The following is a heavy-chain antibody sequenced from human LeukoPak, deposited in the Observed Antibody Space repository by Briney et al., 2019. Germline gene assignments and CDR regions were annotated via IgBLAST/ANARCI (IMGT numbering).Heavy chain of an antibody. D-gene: IGHD2-15*01. V-gene: IGHV3-11*06. Sequence: KPGGSLRLSCAASGFTFSDYYMSWIRQAPGKGLEWVSYISSSSSYTNYADSVKGRFPISRDNAKNSLYLQMNSLRAEDTAVYYCARDGVVAATPAYYWGQGTLVTVSS. CDR3: ARDGVVAATPAYY. J-gene: IGHJ4*02. CDR1: GFTFSDYY. CDR2: ISSSSSYT.